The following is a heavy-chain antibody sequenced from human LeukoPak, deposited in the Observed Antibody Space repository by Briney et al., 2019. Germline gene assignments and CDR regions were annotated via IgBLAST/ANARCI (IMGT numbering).Heavy chain of an antibody. Sequence: GGSLRLSCEASGFTHTPYWMHWVRQAPGKGLVWVARINSDGRDTGYADSVKGRLTISRDNAKNTVYLQMNSLRAEDTAVYFCVRDCCSWDAFDIWGQGTMVTVSS. CDR2: INSDGRDT. V-gene: IGHV3-74*01. J-gene: IGHJ3*02. D-gene: IGHD2-21*01. CDR1: GFTHTPYW. CDR3: VRDCCSWDAFDI.